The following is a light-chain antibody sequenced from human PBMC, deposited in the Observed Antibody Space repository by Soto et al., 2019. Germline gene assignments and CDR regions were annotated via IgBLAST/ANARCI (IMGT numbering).Light chain of an antibody. J-gene: IGKJ5*01. CDR1: QDINNY. CDR3: QQYDNLPFT. CDR2: DAS. V-gene: IGKV1-33*01. Sequence: DSLMTHAPSTLSACVGDRVTITCQASQDINNYLNWYQQKPGKAPKLLIYDASNLETGVPSRFSGSGSGTDFTFTISSLQPEDIATYYCQQYDNLPFTFGQGTRLEIK.